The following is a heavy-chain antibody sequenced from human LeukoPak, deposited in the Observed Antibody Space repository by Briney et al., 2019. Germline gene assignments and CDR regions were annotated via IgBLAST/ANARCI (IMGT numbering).Heavy chain of an antibody. D-gene: IGHD3-16*02. CDR1: GGSISSNSYY. CDR2: IYYSGST. Sequence: SETLSLTCAVSGGSISSNSYYWGWIRQPPGKGLEWIGSIYYSGSTYYNPSLKSRVTISVDTSKNQFSLKLSSVTAADTAVYYCARRTFGGVIKYWGQGTLVTVSS. CDR3: ARRTFGGVIKY. V-gene: IGHV4-39*01. J-gene: IGHJ4*02.